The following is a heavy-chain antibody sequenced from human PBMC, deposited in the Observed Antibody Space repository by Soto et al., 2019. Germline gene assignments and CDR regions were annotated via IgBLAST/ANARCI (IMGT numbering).Heavy chain of an antibody. CDR1: GFTFSSYW. Sequence: GGSLRLSCAASGFTFSSYWMHWVRQAPGKGLVWVSRINSDGSSTSYADSVKGRFTITRDNDRNTLYVQMNSLRAEETAVYYCARDGEYYDILTGRLMGVDAFDIWGQGTMVTVSS. V-gene: IGHV3-74*01. CDR2: INSDGSST. D-gene: IGHD3-9*01. J-gene: IGHJ3*02. CDR3: ARDGEYYDILTGRLMGVDAFDI.